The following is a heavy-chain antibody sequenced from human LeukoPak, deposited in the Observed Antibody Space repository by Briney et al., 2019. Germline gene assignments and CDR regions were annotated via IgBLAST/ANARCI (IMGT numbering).Heavy chain of an antibody. Sequence: SVKVSCKASEGTFSSYTISWVRQAPGQGLEWMGGIIPIFGTTNYAQKFQGRVTITADDSTSTAYMELSSLRSEDTAVYYCARSVGYSGYGIDYWGQGTLVTVSS. V-gene: IGHV1-69*01. CDR2: IIPIFGTT. CDR1: EGTFSSYT. J-gene: IGHJ4*02. CDR3: ARSVGYSGYGIDY. D-gene: IGHD5-12*01.